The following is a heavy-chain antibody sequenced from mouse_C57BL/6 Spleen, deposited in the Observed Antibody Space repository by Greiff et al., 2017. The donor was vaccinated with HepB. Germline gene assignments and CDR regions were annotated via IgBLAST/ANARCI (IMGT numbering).Heavy chain of an antibody. CDR3: ARTVVRYFDV. CDR1: GYAFTNYL. J-gene: IGHJ1*03. D-gene: IGHD1-1*01. V-gene: IGHV1-54*01. CDR2: INPGSGGT. Sequence: QVQLQQSGAELVRPGTSVKVSCKASGYAFTNYLIEWVKQRPGQGLEWIGVINPGSGGTNYNEKFKGKATLTADKSSSTAYMQLSSLTSEASAVYFCARTVVRYFDVWGTGTTVTVSS.